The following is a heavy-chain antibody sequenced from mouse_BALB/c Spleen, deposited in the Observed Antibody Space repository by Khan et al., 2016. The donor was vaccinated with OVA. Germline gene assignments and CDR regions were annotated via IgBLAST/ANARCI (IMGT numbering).Heavy chain of an antibody. J-gene: IGHJ3*01. CDR1: GDSITSGF. CDR3: ARSTYKYAFAY. V-gene: IGHV3-8*02. Sequence: EVQLQESGPSLVQPSQTLSLTCSVTGDSITSGFWSWVRKFPGNKLEYMGYMIYSGYTYYNPSLNGRFSISRNTSKNQYSLQLNSVTTEDTATYYCARSTYKYAFAYWGQGALVTVSA. D-gene: IGHD1-3*01. CDR2: MIYSGYT.